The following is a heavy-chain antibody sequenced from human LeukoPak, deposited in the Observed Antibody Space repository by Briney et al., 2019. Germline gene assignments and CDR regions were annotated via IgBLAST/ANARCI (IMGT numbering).Heavy chain of an antibody. CDR2: IYYSGST. CDR3: ARQGSTTFDY. J-gene: IGHJ4*02. Sequence: SETLSLTCTVSGGSISSSSYYWGWIRQPPGRGLEWIGSIYYSGSTYYNPSLKSRVTISVDTSKNQFSLKLSSVTAADTAVYYCARQGSTTFDYWGQGTLVTVSS. V-gene: IGHV4-39*01. CDR1: GGSISSSSYY. D-gene: IGHD6-13*01.